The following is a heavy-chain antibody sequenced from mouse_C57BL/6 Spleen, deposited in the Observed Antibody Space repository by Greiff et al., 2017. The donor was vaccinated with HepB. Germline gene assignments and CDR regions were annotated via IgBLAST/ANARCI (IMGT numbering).Heavy chain of an antibody. CDR1: GYTFTDYY. D-gene: IGHD1-1*01. V-gene: IGHV1-19*01. J-gene: IGHJ4*01. Sequence: EVQLQQSGPVLVKPGASVKMSCKASGYTFTDYYMNWVKQSHGKSLEWIGVINPYNGGTSYNQKFKGKATMTVDKSSSTAYMELNSLTSEDSAVYYCARGGYYGRNYYAMDYWGQGTSVTVSS. CDR3: ARGGYYGRNYYAMDY. CDR2: INPYNGGT.